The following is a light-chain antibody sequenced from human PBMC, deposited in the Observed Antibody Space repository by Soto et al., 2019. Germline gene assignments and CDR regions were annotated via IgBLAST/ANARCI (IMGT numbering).Light chain of an antibody. CDR1: QSVSSSY. CDR2: GAS. CDR3: QQSSSSPIT. J-gene: IGKJ5*01. V-gene: IGKV3-20*01. Sequence: VWTKSTASLSLSPGERATLSCRASQSVSSSYLAWYQQKPGQAPRLLIYGASSRATGIPDRFSGSGSGTDFTLTISRLEAEDFAVYYCQQSSSSPITFRQGTRLEIK.